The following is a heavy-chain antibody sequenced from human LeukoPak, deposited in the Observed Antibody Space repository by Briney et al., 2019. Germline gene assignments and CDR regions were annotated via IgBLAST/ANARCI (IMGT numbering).Heavy chain of an antibody. CDR3: ARSPMVIASGYVDY. D-gene: IGHD2-21*01. CDR2: IYPGDSDT. J-gene: IGHJ4*02. CDR1: GYSFTNYW. Sequence: GESLKISCKGSGYSFTNYWIGWVRQKPGKGLEWMGIIYPGDSDTRYSPSFQGQVTISADKSISTAYLQWSSLKASDTAMYYCARSPMVIASGYVDYWGQGTLVTVSS. V-gene: IGHV5-51*01.